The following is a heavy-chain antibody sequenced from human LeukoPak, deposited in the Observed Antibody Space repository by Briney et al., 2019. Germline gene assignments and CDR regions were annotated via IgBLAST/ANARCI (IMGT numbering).Heavy chain of an antibody. J-gene: IGHJ6*02. Sequence: KTGGSLRLSCTASGFSFSTYSMSWIRQAPGKGLEWVSYISSSGSTIYYADSVKGRFTISRDNAKNSLYLQMNSLRAEDTAVYYCARDWRYFDWLVPRYYYYGMDVWGQGTTVTVSS. CDR3: ARDWRYFDWLVPRYYYYGMDV. D-gene: IGHD3-9*01. V-gene: IGHV3-11*01. CDR2: ISSSGSTI. CDR1: GFSFSTYS.